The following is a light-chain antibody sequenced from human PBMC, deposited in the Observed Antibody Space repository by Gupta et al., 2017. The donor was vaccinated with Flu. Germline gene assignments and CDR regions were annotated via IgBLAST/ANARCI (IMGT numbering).Light chain of an antibody. CDR3: AAWDDSLDGLYV. CDR1: TSNIGSNT. V-gene: IGLV1-44*01. J-gene: IGLJ1*01. CDR2: VND. Sequence: QSVLTQPPSASGTPGQRVTISCSGSTSNIGSNTVNWYQQLTGTAPKLLIYVNDQRPSGVPDRFSGSKSGTSASLAVSGLRSGDEGAYYCAAWDDSLDGLYVFGTGTKVSVL.